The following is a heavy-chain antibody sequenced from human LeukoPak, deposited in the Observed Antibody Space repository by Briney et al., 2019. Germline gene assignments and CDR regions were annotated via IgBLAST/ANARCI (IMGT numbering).Heavy chain of an antibody. Sequence: SETLSLTCTVSGYSISSGYYWGWIRQPPGKGLEWIGSIYHSGSTYYNPSLKSRVTISVDTSKNQFSLKLSSVTAADTAVYYCARDAGATLGFDYWGQGTLVTVSS. J-gene: IGHJ4*02. CDR1: GYSISSGYY. CDR3: ARDAGATLGFDY. D-gene: IGHD1-26*01. CDR2: IYHSGST. V-gene: IGHV4-38-2*02.